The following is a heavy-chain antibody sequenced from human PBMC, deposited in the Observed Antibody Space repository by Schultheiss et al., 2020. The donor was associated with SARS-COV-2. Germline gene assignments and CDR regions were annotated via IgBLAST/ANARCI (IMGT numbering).Heavy chain of an antibody. CDR2: ISGSGSTT. CDR1: GFTLSGFW. J-gene: IGHJ3*02. D-gene: IGHD5-12*01. Sequence: GESLKISCAASGFTLSGFWMHWVRQAPGKGLEWVSHISGSGSTTYYADSVKGRFTMSRDNAKNSLYLQMNSLGDGDTAIYYCARIYLDAFDMWGQGTMVTVSS. CDR3: ARIYLDAFDM. V-gene: IGHV3-48*02.